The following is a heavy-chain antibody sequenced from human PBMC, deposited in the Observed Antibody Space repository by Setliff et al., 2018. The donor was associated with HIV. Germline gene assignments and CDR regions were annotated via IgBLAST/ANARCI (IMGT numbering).Heavy chain of an antibody. CDR1: GFTFSHYS. CDR2: VSSSSSYI. Sequence: GGSLRLSCAASGFTFSHYSMIWVRQGPGKGLEWVSSVSSSSSYIYYADSVKGRFTISRDNAKNSLSLQMNSLRAEDTALYYCARVGYCSSTSCYDYWGQGTLVTVSS. D-gene: IGHD2-2*01. V-gene: IGHV3-21*04. J-gene: IGHJ4*02. CDR3: ARVGYCSSTSCYDY.